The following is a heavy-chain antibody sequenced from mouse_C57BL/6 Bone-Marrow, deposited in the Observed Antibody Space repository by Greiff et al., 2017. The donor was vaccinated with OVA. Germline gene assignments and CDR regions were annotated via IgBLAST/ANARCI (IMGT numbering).Heavy chain of an antibody. D-gene: IGHD2-12*01. V-gene: IGHV14-2*01. J-gene: IGHJ1*03. CDR1: GFTITDYY. CDR2: IDPEDGET. Sequence: VQLQQPGAELVKPGASVKLSCTASGFTITDYYMHWVKQRTEQGLEWIGRIDPEDGETKYAPKFKGKATITADTSSNTAYLQLSSLTSEDTAVYYCARGYSHWYFDVWGTGTTVTVSS. CDR3: ARGYSHWYFDV.